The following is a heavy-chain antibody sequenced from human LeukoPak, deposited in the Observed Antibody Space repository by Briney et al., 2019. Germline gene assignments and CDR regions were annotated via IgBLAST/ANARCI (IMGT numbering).Heavy chain of an antibody. Sequence: PSETLSLTCTVSGDSISSSRYYWGWIRQPPGKGLEWIGSIYYSGSTYYNPSLKSRVTISVDTSKNQFSLKLSSVTAADTAVYYCATFSSGWYQFDYWGQGTLVTVSS. CDR1: GDSISSSRYY. D-gene: IGHD6-19*01. J-gene: IGHJ4*02. V-gene: IGHV4-39*07. CDR3: ATFSSGWYQFDY. CDR2: IYYSGST.